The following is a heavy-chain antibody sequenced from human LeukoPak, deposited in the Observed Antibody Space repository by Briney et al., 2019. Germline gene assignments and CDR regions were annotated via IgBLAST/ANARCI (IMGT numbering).Heavy chain of an antibody. CDR2: ISGSGGST. CDR1: GFTFSDYA. J-gene: IGHJ4*02. D-gene: IGHD1-7*01. V-gene: IGHV3-23*01. Sequence: GGSLRLSCAASGFTFSDYAMNWVRQAPGKGLEWVSTISGSGGSTYYAGSVKGRFTISRDNSKNTLYLQMNSLRAEDTAVYYCAKDVEHNWNLFGYWGQGTLVTVSS. CDR3: AKDVEHNWNLFGY.